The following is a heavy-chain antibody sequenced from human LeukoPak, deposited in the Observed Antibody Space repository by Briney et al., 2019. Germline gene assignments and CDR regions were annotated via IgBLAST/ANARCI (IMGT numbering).Heavy chain of an antibody. Sequence: SETLSLTCAVYGGSFSGYYWSWIRQPPGKGLEWIGEINHSGSTNYNPSLKSRVTISVDTSKNQFSLKLSSVPAADPAVYYCARHRYGSGNYRRTYYYYYMDVWGKGTTVTISS. CDR2: INHSGST. J-gene: IGHJ6*03. CDR3: ARHRYGSGNYRRTYYYYYMDV. V-gene: IGHV4-34*01. CDR1: GGSFSGYY. D-gene: IGHD3-10*01.